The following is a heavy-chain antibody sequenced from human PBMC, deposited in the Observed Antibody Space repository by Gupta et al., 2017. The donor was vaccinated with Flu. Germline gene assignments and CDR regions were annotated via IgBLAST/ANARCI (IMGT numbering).Heavy chain of an antibody. J-gene: IGHJ5*02. CDR2: IWFDGSKE. CDR3: ARDGKAFYDFWSGFQEGWFDP. CDR1: GFSFSGSA. D-gene: IGHD3-3*01. Sequence: QLVESGGGVAQPGMSLRLSCTASGFSFSGSAMHWVRQAPGKGLEWVAVIWFDGSKEHYAESVRGRFTISRDNSKNTLYLQMNSLRVEDTADYFCARDGKAFYDFWSGFQEGWFDPWGQGTRVTVSS. V-gene: IGHV3-33*01.